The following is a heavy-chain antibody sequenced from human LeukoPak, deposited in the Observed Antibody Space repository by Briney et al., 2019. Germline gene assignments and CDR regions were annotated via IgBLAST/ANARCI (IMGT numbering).Heavy chain of an antibody. J-gene: IGHJ4*01. V-gene: IGHV4-59*08. D-gene: IGHD3-22*01. CDR3: ARLEGYYYDSSGLDY. Sequence: PSETLSLTCTVSGGSISSYYWSWIRQPPGKGLEWIGYIYYSGSTNYNPSLKSRVTISVDTSKNQFSLKLSSVTAADTAVYYCARLEGYYYDSSGLDYWGHGTLVTVSS. CDR2: IYYSGST. CDR1: GGSISSYY.